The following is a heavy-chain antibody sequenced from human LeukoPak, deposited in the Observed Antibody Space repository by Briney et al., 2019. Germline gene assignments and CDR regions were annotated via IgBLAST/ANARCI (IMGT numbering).Heavy chain of an antibody. V-gene: IGHV4-34*01. D-gene: IGHD3-10*01. J-gene: IGHJ4*02. CDR2: INHSGST. CDR3: ARRVYGSGRQDY. Sequence: SETLSLTCAVYGGSFSDYYWSWIRQPPGKGLEWIGEINHSGSTNYNPSLKSRVTISVDTSKNHFSLKLTSVTAADAAVYYCARRVYGSGRQDYWGQGTLVTVSS. CDR1: GGSFSDYY.